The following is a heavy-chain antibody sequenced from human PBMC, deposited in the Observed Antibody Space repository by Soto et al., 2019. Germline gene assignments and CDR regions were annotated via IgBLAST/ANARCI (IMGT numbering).Heavy chain of an antibody. CDR2: ISRSSETI. Sequence: GSLRLSCAASGFNFNHYAMNWVRQTPGKGLEWVSFISRSSETIYYADAVKGRFTISRDNGKNSLYLQVNSLRAEDTAVYYCARYGSGSNLKDPFDYWGHGTLVTVSS. CDR1: GFNFNHYA. J-gene: IGHJ4*01. V-gene: IGHV3-48*01. CDR3: ARYGSGSNLKDPFDY. D-gene: IGHD3-10*01.